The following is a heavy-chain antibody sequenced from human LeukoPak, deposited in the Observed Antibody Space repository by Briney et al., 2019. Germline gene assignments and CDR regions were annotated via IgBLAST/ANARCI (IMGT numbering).Heavy chain of an antibody. J-gene: IGHJ4*02. Sequence: QPGGSLRLSCAASGFTFSSYWMSWVRQAPGKGLEWVANIKQDGSEKYYVDSVKGRFTIPRDNAKNSLYLQMNSLRAEDTAVYYCARDGAVAGRYYFGYWGQGILVTVSS. V-gene: IGHV3-7*01. D-gene: IGHD6-19*01. CDR2: IKQDGSEK. CDR3: ARDGAVAGRYYFGY. CDR1: GFTFSSYW.